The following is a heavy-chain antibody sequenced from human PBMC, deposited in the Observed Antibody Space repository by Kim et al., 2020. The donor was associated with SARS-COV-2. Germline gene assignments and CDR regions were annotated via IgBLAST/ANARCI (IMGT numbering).Heavy chain of an antibody. V-gene: IGHV1-69*06. D-gene: IGHD1-26*01. J-gene: IGHJ5*02. CDR1: GGTFSSYA. CDR3: ARDGRVGATFWFDP. Sequence: SVNVSCKASGGTFSSYAISWVRQAPGQGLEWMGGIIPIFGTANYAQKFQGRVTITADKSTSTAYMELSSLRSEDTAGYYCARDGRVGATFWFDPWGQGNLVTVSS. CDR2: IIPIFGTA.